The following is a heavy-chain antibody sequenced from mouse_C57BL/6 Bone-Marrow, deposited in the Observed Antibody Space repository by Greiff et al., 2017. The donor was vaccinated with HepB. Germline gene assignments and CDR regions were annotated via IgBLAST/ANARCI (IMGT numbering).Heavy chain of an antibody. CDR3: ARNRGLRVGYYFDY. J-gene: IGHJ2*01. V-gene: IGHV2-9-1*01. CDR1: GFSFTSYA. Sequence: QVQLKESGPGLVAPSQSLSITCTVSGFSFTSYAISWVRQPPGKGLEWLGVIWTGGGTNYNSALKSRLSISKDNSTSQVFLKMNSLQTDDTARYYCARNRGLRVGYYFDYWGQGTTLTVSS. D-gene: IGHD2-2*01. CDR2: IWTGGGT.